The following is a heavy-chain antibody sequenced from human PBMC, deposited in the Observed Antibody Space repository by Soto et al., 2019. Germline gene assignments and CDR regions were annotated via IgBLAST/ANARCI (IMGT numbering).Heavy chain of an antibody. CDR1: GFTFSSYS. CDR2: ISSSSSYI. Sequence: GGSLRLSCAASGFTFSSYSMNWVRQAPGKGLEWVSSISSSSSYIYYADSVKGRFTISRDNAKNSLYLQMNSLRAEDTAVYYCAREYSSSLPTYYYYYYMDVWGKGTTVTVSS. D-gene: IGHD6-6*01. CDR3: AREYSSSLPTYYYYYYMDV. V-gene: IGHV3-21*01. J-gene: IGHJ6*03.